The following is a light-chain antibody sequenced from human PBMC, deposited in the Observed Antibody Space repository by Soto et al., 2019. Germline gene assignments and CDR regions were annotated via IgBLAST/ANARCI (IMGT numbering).Light chain of an antibody. CDR3: QVWDGSNDLRYA. J-gene: IGLJ1*01. V-gene: IGLV3-21*02. CDR1: NIGTKS. CDR2: DDI. Sequence: SYELTQPPSVSVAPGQTARVTCGGNNIGTKSVHWYQQKPGQAPVLVVYDDIDRPSGIPERFSGSNAGNTATLTIDRVEAGDEADYYCQVWDGSNDLRYAFGTGTKVTVL.